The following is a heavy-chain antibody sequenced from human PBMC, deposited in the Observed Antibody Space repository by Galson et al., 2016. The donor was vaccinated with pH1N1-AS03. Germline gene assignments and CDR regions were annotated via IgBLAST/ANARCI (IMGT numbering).Heavy chain of an antibody. Sequence: SLRLSCAASGFTFSGYTMSWVRRAPGKGLEWVPFISSSSTYIYYADSLKGRFTISRDNAKNSLYLQMNSLRVEDTAVYYCARDDSSSWDRYYYYGMDVWGQGTTVTVSS. V-gene: IGHV3-21*01. CDR1: GFTFSGYT. J-gene: IGHJ6*02. CDR3: ARDDSSSWDRYYYYGMDV. D-gene: IGHD6-13*01. CDR2: ISSSSTYI.